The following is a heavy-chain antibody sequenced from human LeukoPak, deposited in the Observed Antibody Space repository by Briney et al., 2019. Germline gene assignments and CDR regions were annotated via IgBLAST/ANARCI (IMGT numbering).Heavy chain of an antibody. V-gene: IGHV6-1*01. CDR2: TYYRSKWSN. CDR1: GDSVPSNSAA. D-gene: IGHD5-12*01. J-gene: IGHJ6*02. CDR3: ARDTYSGYDSLFGNYFYYAMDV. Sequence: SQTLSLTCAISGDSVPSNSAAWNWIRQSPSRGLEWLGRTYYRSKWSNDYAVSVKSRITINPDTSRNQFSLQLNSVTPEDTAVYYCARDTYSGYDSLFGNYFYYAMDVWGQGTTVTVSS.